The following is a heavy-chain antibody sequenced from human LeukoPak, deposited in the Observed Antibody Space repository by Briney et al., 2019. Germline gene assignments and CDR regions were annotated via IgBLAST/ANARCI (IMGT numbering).Heavy chain of an antibody. J-gene: IGHJ5*02. Sequence: SETLSLTCNVSGGSISSSSDYWGWIRQPPGKGLEWIGSIYYSGSTYYNPSLKSRVTISVDTSKNQFSLKLSSVTAADTAVYYCARLTTVNWFDPWGQGTLVTVSS. D-gene: IGHD4-11*01. V-gene: IGHV4-39*01. CDR2: IYYSGST. CDR1: GGSISSSSDY. CDR3: ARLTTVNWFDP.